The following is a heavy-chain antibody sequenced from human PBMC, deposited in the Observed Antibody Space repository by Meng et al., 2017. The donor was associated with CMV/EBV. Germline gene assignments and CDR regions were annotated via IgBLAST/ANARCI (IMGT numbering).Heavy chain of an antibody. CDR3: VRDLVGNRDS. Sequence: GELVESGGGLVRPGGVLGLACADSGFTFSDYWMHWVRQAPGEGPVWVSRIDTDGTVTSYAESVRGRFTISRDNSKNTLYLQMNDLRAGDSGVYYCVRDLVGNRDSWGHGTLVTVSS. V-gene: IGHV3-74*03. CDR1: GFTFSDYW. D-gene: IGHD1-14*01. CDR2: IDTDGTVT. J-gene: IGHJ5*01.